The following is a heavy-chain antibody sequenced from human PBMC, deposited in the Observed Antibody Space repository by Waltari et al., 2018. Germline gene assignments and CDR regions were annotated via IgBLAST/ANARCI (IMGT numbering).Heavy chain of an antibody. CDR3: ARSYQSGSYWDY. V-gene: IGHV1-2*02. J-gene: IGHJ4*02. Sequence: QVQLVQSGAEVKKPGASVKVSCKASGSAFTSYYMPWVRQAPGHGLEWMGWIHPNSGDTYYAQKFQGRVTMTRDTSITTAFMDLSRLRSDDTAVYYCARSYQSGSYWDYWGQGTLVTVSS. CDR1: GSAFTSYY. CDR2: IHPNSGDT. D-gene: IGHD1-26*01.